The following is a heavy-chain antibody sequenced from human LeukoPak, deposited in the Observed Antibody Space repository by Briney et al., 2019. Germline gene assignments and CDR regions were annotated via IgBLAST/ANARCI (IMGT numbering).Heavy chain of an antibody. V-gene: IGHV3-11*03. CDR3: ARIDYGVRPEAFDI. CDR1: GFPFRYYY. J-gene: IGHJ3*02. Sequence: PGGSLRLPCAPSGFPFRYYYMSWLRQAPGKELESVSYISSSSSYTNYADSVKGRFTISRDNGKNSLYLQMNSLRAEDTAVYYCARIDYGVRPEAFDIWGQGTMVTVSS. CDR2: ISSSSSYT. D-gene: IGHD4-17*01.